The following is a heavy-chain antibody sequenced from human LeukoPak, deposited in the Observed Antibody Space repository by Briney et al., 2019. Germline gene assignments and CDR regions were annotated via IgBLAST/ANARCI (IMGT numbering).Heavy chain of an antibody. V-gene: IGHV1-2*02. CDR3: ARAPMIVVIFPPRLDF. J-gene: IGHJ4*02. CDR2: INPNTGGT. D-gene: IGHD3-22*01. Sequence: ASVRVSCKTSGYTFTGYYMHWVRQAPGQGLEWMGWINPNTGGTNYAQKFQGRVTMTSDTSISTAYMELSSLKSDDTAMYYCARAPMIVVIFPPRLDFWGQGTLVTVSS. CDR1: GYTFTGYY.